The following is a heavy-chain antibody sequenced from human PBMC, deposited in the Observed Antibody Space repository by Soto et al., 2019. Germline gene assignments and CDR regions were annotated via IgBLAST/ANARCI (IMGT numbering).Heavy chain of an antibody. CDR3: ARIRFLEWLPYYYFDY. Sequence: PSETLSLTCTVSGGSISSYYWSWIRQPPGKGLEWIGYIYYSGSTNYNPSLKSRVTISVDTSKNQFSLKLSSVTAADTAVYYCARIRFLEWLPYYYFDYWGQGTLVTVSS. CDR2: IYYSGST. J-gene: IGHJ4*02. V-gene: IGHV4-59*01. CDR1: GGSISSYY. D-gene: IGHD3-3*01.